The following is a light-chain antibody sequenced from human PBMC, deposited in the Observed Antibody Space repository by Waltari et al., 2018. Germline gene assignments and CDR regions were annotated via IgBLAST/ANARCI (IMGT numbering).Light chain of an antibody. CDR1: SSAVGGDTY. CDR2: EVS. J-gene: IGLJ2*01. Sequence: QSALTQPPSASGSPGPSVTIPCPGTSSAVGGDTYVSWYQPHPGKPPKLMIYEVSKRPSVVPDRFSGSKSGNTASLTVSGLQAEDEADYYCSSYAGSNNLVFGGGTKLTVL. CDR3: SSYAGSNNLV. V-gene: IGLV2-8*01.